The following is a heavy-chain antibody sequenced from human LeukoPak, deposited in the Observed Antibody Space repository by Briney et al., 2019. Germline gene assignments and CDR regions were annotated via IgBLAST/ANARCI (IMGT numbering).Heavy chain of an antibody. CDR2: FDPEDGET. V-gene: IGHV1-24*01. CDR3: ATLSMVRGVMFDY. CDR1: GYTLTELS. Sequence: GASVKVSCKVSGYTLTELSMHWVRQAPGKGLEWMGGFDPEDGETICAQKFQGRVTMTEDTSTDTAYMELSSLRSEDTAVYYYATLSMVRGVMFDYWGQGTLVTVSS. J-gene: IGHJ4*02. D-gene: IGHD3-10*01.